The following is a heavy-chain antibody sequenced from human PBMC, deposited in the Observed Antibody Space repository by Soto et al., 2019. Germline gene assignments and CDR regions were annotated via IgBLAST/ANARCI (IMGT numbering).Heavy chain of an antibody. Sequence: PGGSLRLSCAASGFTFSDYAMSWVRQAPGKGLEWVSGFSGGGGSTYYADSVKGQFTISRENSKNALYLQMNSLGAEDTAVYYCAKDGYYDFWSGYYPRHYYYGMDVWGQGTTVTVSS. CDR1: GFTFSDYA. CDR3: AKDGYYDFWSGYYPRHYYYGMDV. J-gene: IGHJ6*02. D-gene: IGHD3-3*01. CDR2: FSGGGGST. V-gene: IGHV3-23*01.